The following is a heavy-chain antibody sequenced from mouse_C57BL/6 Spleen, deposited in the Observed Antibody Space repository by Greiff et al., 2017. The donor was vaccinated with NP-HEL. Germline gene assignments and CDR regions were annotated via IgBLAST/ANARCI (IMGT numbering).Heavy chain of an antibody. CDR3: ASLYDGYYPY. Sequence: DVKLVESGGDLVKPGGSLKLSCAASGFTFSSYGMSWVRQTPDKRLEWVATISSGGSYTYYPDSVKGRFTISRDNAKNTLYLQMSSLKSEDTAMYYCASLYDGYYPYWGQGTTLTVSS. CDR1: GFTFSSYG. V-gene: IGHV5-6*02. J-gene: IGHJ2*01. D-gene: IGHD2-3*01. CDR2: ISSGGSYT.